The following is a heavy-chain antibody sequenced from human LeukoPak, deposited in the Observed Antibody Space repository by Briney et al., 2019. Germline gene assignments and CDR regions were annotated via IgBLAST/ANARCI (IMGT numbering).Heavy chain of an antibody. CDR2: ISGSGFNT. V-gene: IGHV3-23*01. CDR1: GFTFSSYA. J-gene: IGHJ4*02. CDR3: AKGRGYSGYDHYFDY. D-gene: IGHD5-12*01. Sequence: PGGSLRLSCAASGFTFSSYAVSWVRQAPGKGLEWVSAISGSGFNTFYADSVKGRFTISRDNSKNTFFLQMNSLRAEDTAVYYCAKGRGYSGYDHYFDYWGQGTLVTVSS.